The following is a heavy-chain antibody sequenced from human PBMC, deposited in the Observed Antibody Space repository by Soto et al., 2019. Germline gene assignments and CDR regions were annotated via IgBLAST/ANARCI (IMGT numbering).Heavy chain of an antibody. V-gene: IGHV4-59*08. CDR3: ARHLLLWFGEKVGGYYYYYGMDV. J-gene: IGHJ6*02. D-gene: IGHD3-10*01. CDR2: IYYSGST. Sequence: PSETLSLTCTVSGGSISSYYWSWIRQPPGKGLEWIGYIYYSGSTNYNPSLKSRVTISVDTSKNQFSPKLSSVTAADTAVYYCARHLLLWFGEKVGGYYYYYGMDVWGQGTTVTVSS. CDR1: GGSISSYY.